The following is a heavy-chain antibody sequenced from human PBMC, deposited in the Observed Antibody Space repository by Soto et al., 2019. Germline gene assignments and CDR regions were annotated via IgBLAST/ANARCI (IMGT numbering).Heavy chain of an antibody. Sequence: ASVKVSCKASGYTFTSYAMHWVRQAPGQRLEWMGWINAGNGNTKYSQKFQGRVTITRDTSASTAYMELSSLRSEDTAVCYCARARGLTYYDFWSGTNYFDYWDQGTLVTVSS. CDR2: INAGNGNT. D-gene: IGHD3-3*01. CDR1: GYTFTSYA. J-gene: IGHJ4*02. CDR3: ARARGLTYYDFWSGTNYFDY. V-gene: IGHV1-3*01.